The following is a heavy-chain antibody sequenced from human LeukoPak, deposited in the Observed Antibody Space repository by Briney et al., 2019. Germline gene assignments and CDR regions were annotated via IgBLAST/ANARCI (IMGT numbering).Heavy chain of an antibody. J-gene: IGHJ4*02. Sequence: SGGSLRLSCAASGFTFSNYWMTWVRQAPGKGLEWVANIKEDGGEKYYVDSVKGRFTISRDNSKNTVYLQLNSLRGEDTAVYYCASQTTMKYYFDYWGQGALVTVSS. CDR2: IKEDGGEK. D-gene: IGHD4-11*01. V-gene: IGHV3-7*05. CDR3: ASQTTMKYYFDY. CDR1: GFTFSNYW.